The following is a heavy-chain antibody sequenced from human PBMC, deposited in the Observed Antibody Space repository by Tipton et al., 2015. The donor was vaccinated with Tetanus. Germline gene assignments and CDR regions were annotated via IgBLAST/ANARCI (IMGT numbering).Heavy chain of an antibody. CDR2: ISGLGRTT. CDR1: GFAFDKYA. V-gene: IGHV3-23*01. CDR3: ARAVRGRDVFDI. D-gene: IGHD3-10*01. J-gene: IGHJ3*02. Sequence: SLRLSCTASGFAFDKYAMNWVRQAPGKGLEWVSGISGLGRTTDYADSVKGRFTISRDNANNSLYVQMDSLRPEDTALYYCARAVRGRDVFDIWGQGTMVIVSS.